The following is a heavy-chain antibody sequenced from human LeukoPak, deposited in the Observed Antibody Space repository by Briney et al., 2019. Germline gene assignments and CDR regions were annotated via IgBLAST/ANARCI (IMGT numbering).Heavy chain of an antibody. J-gene: IGHJ6*02. Sequence: SVTVSCTASGGTFSSYAISWVRQAPGQGLEWMGGIIPIFGTANYAQKFQGRVTITADESTSTAYMELSSLRSEDTAVYYCARDPIAAAGTFRANYYGMDVWGQGTTVTVSS. CDR3: ARDPIAAAGTFRANYYGMDV. V-gene: IGHV1-69*13. CDR1: GGTFSSYA. CDR2: IIPIFGTA. D-gene: IGHD6-13*01.